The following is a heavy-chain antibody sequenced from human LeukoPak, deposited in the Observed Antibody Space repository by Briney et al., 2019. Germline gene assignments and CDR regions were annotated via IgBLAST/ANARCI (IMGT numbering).Heavy chain of an antibody. CDR1: VYTFTVYY. CDR3: ARYCSNISCHAFDI. CDR2: INPNSGGT. J-gene: IGHJ3*02. D-gene: IGHD2-2*01. V-gene: IGHV1-2*02. Sequence: ASVTVSFMSSVYTFTVYYMHWVRQAPGQGLEWMGWINPNSGGTNYAQKFQGRVTMTRDTSISTAYMELSRLRSDDTAMYYCARYCSNISCHAFDIWGQGTMVTVSS.